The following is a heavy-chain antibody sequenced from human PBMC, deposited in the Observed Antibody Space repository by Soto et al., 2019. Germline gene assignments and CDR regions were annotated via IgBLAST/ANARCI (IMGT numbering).Heavy chain of an antibody. D-gene: IGHD3-10*01. CDR3: HSRGVFYYYYYMDV. J-gene: IGHJ6*03. CDR1: GYTFTSYD. V-gene: IGHV1-8*01. CDR2: MNPNSGNT. Sequence: ASVKVSCKASGYTFTSYDINWVRQATGQGLEWMGWMNPNSGNTGYAQKFQGRVTMTRNTSISTAYMELSSLRSEDTAVYYCHSRGVFYYYYYMDVWGKGTTVTVSS.